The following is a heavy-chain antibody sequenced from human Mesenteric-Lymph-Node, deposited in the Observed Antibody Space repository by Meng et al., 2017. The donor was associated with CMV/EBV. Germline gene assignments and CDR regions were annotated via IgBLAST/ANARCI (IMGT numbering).Heavy chain of an antibody. CDR3: ARRWESFSYFDY. CDR1: GFIFKTYG. D-gene: IGHD3-10*01. Sequence: GESLKISCAASGFIFKTYGMHWVRQAPGKGLEWVAFLRSDGSNIFYEDSVKGRFIISRDNSNNTLYLQMNSLRGEDTAIYYCARRWESFSYFDYWGQGALVTVSS. V-gene: IGHV3-30*02. CDR2: LRSDGSNI. J-gene: IGHJ4*02.